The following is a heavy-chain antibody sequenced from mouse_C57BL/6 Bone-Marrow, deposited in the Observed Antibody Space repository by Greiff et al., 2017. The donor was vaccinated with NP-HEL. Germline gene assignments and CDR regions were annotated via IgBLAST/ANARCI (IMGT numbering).Heavy chain of an antibody. Sequence: VQLQQSGAELVKPGASVKLSCKASGYTFTSYWMHWVKQRPGQGLEWIGMIHPNSGSTNYNEKFKSKATLTVDKSSSTAYMQLSSLTSEDSAVYYCARPSLFWFAYWGQGTLVTVSA. CDR1: GYTFTSYW. CDR2: IHPNSGST. J-gene: IGHJ3*01. V-gene: IGHV1-64*01. CDR3: ARPSLFWFAY.